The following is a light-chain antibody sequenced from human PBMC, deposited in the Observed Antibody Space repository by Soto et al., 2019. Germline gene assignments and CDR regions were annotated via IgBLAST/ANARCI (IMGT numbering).Light chain of an antibody. CDR2: AAS. Sequence: DIQMTQSPSSLSASVGDRVTITCRASQTISSYLNWYQQKPGKAPKLLIYAASSLQSGVPSRFRGRGAGTDFTLTISRLQPEDFGTYSCQQSYTPPYTFGQGTKLEVK. J-gene: IGKJ2*01. CDR3: QQSYTPPYT. V-gene: IGKV1-39*01. CDR1: QTISSY.